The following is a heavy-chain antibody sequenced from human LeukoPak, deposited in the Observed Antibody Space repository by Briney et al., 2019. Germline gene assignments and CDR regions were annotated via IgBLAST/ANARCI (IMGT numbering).Heavy chain of an antibody. D-gene: IGHD6-13*01. CDR2: INTYNGNT. J-gene: IGHJ4*02. V-gene: IGHV1-18*01. Sequence: ASVKVSCRASGYNFDKFGIAWVRQAPGQGLEWMGWINTYNGNTKYAQQIQGRVTMTTDTSTSTVYMELRSLRSDDTAVYFCARDTPQHLKRYDYWGQGTQVTVSS. CDR3: ARDTPQHLKRYDY. CDR1: GYNFDKFG.